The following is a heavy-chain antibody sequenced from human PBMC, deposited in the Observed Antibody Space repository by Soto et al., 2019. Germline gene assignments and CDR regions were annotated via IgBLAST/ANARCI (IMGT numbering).Heavy chain of an antibody. CDR1: GGTFSSYA. CDR2: ISPIFGTA. Sequence: QVQLAQSGAEVKKPGSSVKVSCKASGGTFSSYASSWVRQAPGQGLEWMGGISPIFGTANYAQKFQGRVTITADESTSTAYMELSSLRSEDTAAYYCARALVGASLVGGRYYGMDGWGQGTTVTVSS. CDR3: ARALVGASLVGGRYYGMDG. D-gene: IGHD1-26*01. J-gene: IGHJ6*02. V-gene: IGHV1-69*01.